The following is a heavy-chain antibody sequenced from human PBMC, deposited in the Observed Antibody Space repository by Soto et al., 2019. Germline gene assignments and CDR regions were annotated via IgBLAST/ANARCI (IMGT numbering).Heavy chain of an antibody. J-gene: IGHJ4*02. V-gene: IGHV3-48*02. CDR3: ARVDGDYVPIDY. CDR1: GFTFSSYT. D-gene: IGHD4-17*01. Sequence: EVQLLQSGGGSVQPGGSLRLSCATSGFTFSSYTMNWVHQAPGKGLEWVSYISSSGSMIFYADSVKGRFTISRDNAKKSLYLQMNSLRDEDTAVYYCARVDGDYVPIDYWGQGTLVTVSS. CDR2: ISSSGSMI.